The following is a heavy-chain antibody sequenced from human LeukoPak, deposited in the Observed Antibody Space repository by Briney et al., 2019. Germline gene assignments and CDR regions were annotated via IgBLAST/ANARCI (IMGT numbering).Heavy chain of an antibody. J-gene: IGHJ4*02. CDR3: ARRRKVPATLDY. D-gene: IGHD2-2*01. V-gene: IGHV4-34*01. CDR2: INHSGST. CDR1: GGSFSGYY. Sequence: SETLSLTCAVYGGSFSGYYWSWIRQPPGKGLEWIGEINHSGSTSYNPSLKSRVTISVDTSKNQFSLKLSSVTAADTAVYYCARRRKVPATLDYWGQGTLVTVSS.